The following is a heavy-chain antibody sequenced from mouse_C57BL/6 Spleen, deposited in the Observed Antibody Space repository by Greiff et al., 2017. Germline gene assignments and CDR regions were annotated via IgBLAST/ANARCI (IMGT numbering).Heavy chain of an antibody. Sequence: QVQLQQSGPELVKPGASVKISCKASGYAFSSSWMNWVKQRPGKGLEWIGRIDPGDGDTNYNGKFKGKATLTADKSSSTAYRQLSSLTSEDSAVYFCARRGRGDWYFDVGGTGTTVTVSS. J-gene: IGHJ1*03. CDR1: GYAFSSSW. V-gene: IGHV1-82*01. CDR2: IDPGDGDT. D-gene: IGHD1-1*01. CDR3: ARRGRGDWYFDV.